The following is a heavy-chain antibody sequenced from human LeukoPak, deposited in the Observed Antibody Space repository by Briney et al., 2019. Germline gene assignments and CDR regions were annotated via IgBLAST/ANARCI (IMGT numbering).Heavy chain of an antibody. J-gene: IGHJ4*02. CDR2: IFHSGNT. V-gene: IGHV4-38-2*01. CDR3: ATGWILGATLTY. D-gene: IGHD1-26*01. CDR1: GYSISSGYY. Sequence: PSETLSLTCAVSGYSISSGYYWGWIRQPPGKGLEWIGTIFHSGNTYYNPSLKSRVTISVDTSKNQFSLKLSSVTAAYTAVYYCATGWILGATLTYWGQGTLVTVSS.